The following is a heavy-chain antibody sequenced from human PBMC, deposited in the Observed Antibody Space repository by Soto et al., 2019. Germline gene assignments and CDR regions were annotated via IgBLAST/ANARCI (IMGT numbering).Heavy chain of an antibody. D-gene: IGHD6-13*01. J-gene: IGHJ3*02. CDR2: IKSKTDGGTT. V-gene: IGHV3-15*07. CDR1: GFTFSNAW. Sequence: GGSLRLSCAASGFTFSNAWMNWVRQAPGKGLEWVGRIKSKTDGGTTDYAAPVKGRFTISRDDSKNTLYLQMNSLKTEDTAVYYCTTAFRAAAAVVRGGIWGQGTMVTVSS. CDR3: TTAFRAAAAVVRGGI.